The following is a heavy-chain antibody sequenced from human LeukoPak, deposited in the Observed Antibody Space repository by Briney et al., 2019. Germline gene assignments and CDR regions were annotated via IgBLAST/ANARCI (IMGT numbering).Heavy chain of an antibody. D-gene: IGHD2-15*01. Sequence: SGTLSLTCAVSGGSISSSNWWSWVRQPPGKGLEWIGEIYHSGSTNYNPSLKSRVTISVDKSKNQFSLKLSSVTAADTAVYYCAGPRYCSGGSCHLDAFDIWGQGTIVTVSS. CDR3: AGPRYCSGGSCHLDAFDI. V-gene: IGHV4-4*02. J-gene: IGHJ3*02. CDR2: IYHSGST. CDR1: GGSISSSNW.